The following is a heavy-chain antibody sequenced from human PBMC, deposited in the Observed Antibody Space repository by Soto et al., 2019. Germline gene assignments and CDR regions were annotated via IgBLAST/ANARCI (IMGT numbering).Heavy chain of an antibody. CDR3: VRVVAIPGYPDN. D-gene: IGHD5-12*01. CDR2: IVPIVDTS. V-gene: IGHV1-69*12. CDR1: GGTFSSYA. J-gene: IGHJ4*02. Sequence: QVPLVQSGAEVRQPASSVKVSCKTSGGTFSSYAISWVRQAPGQGLEWMGGIVPIVDTSTYAQKIQSRVTMTADECTSTVYMELSSLRYDDTAVYYCVRVVAIPGYPDNWGQGTLVTVSS.